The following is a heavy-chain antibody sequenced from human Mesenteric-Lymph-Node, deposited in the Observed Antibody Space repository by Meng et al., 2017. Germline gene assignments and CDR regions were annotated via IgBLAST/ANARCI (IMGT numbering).Heavy chain of an antibody. CDR2: ISPDGSSV. D-gene: IGHD2-2*03. Sequence: GESLKISCAASGFMFGSHWMNWVRQGPGKGLVWVSRISPDGSSVTYADSVKGRFTVSRDNAKNTLFLQMNSLRAEDTAVYYCAKDWSAWILGYWGQGTLVTVSS. CDR1: GFMFGSHW. J-gene: IGHJ4*02. V-gene: IGHV3-74*03. CDR3: AKDWSAWILGY.